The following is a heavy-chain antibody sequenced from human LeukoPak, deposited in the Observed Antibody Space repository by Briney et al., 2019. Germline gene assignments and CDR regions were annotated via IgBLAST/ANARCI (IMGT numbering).Heavy chain of an antibody. J-gene: IGHJ4*02. D-gene: IGHD1-1*01. CDR2: IWYDGSNK. CDR3: AREVEVDRWNPESYFDY. CDR1: GFTFSSYG. V-gene: IGHV3-33*01. Sequence: PGGSLRLSCAASGFTFSSYGMHWVRQAPGKGLEWVAVIWYDGSNKYYADSVKGRFTISRDNSKNTLYLQMNSLRAEDTAVYYCAREVEVDRWNPESYFDYWGQGTLVTVSS.